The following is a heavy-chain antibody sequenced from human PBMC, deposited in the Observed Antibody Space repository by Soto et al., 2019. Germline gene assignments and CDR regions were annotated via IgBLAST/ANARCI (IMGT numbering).Heavy chain of an antibody. Sequence: GGSLRLSCAASGFTFSSYAMSWVRQAPGKGLEWVSAISGSGGNTYHADSVKGRFTISRDNAKNSLYLQMNSLRAEDTAVYYCARDMVISFDWLNDAFDIWGQGTMVTVSS. CDR1: GFTFSSYA. J-gene: IGHJ3*02. CDR2: ISGSGGNT. D-gene: IGHD3-9*01. CDR3: ARDMVISFDWLNDAFDI. V-gene: IGHV3-23*01.